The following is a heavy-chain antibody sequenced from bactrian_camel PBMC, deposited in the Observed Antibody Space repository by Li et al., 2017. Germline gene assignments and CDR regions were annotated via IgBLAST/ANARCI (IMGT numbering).Heavy chain of an antibody. CDR2: ILNDVSTV. D-gene: IGHD2*01. Sequence: HVQLVESGGGLVQPGGSLRLSCAASGFTFSNFAMSWVRQAPGRGLEWVSAILNDVSTVYYADSVKGRFTISRDNAKNTLYLQMDSVKSEDTATYFCAPVVSNFWGQGTQVTVS. CDR3: APVVSNF. J-gene: IGHJ4*01. V-gene: IGHV3S7*01. CDR1: GFTFSNFA.